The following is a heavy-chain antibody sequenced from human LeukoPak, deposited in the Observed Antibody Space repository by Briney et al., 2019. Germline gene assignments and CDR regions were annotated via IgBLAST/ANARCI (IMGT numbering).Heavy chain of an antibody. J-gene: IGHJ4*02. V-gene: IGHV4-38-2*01. Sequence: SETLSLTCGVSTYYFSSSYYWGCIRQPPGKGLEWIGTISHSGNTNYSPSLKSRVSISIDTSEDQFSLKLSSVTASDTAVYYCARGNRSDGTYYFDFWGQGILVSVSS. CDR1: TYYFSSSYY. CDR3: ARGNRSDGTYYFDF. CDR2: ISHSGNT. D-gene: IGHD2/OR15-2a*01.